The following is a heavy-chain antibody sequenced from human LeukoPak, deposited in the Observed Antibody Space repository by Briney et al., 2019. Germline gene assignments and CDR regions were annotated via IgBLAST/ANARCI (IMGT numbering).Heavy chain of an antibody. D-gene: IGHD3-10*02. CDR2: ISSSGSTI. CDR3: AELGITMIGGV. CDR1: GFTFSSYE. V-gene: IGHV3-48*03. J-gene: IGHJ6*04. Sequence: GGSLSLSCAASGFTFSSYEMKWVRQAPGGGLVWVSYISSSGSTIYYADSVKGRFTISRDNAKNSLYLQMNSLRAEDTAVYYCAELGITMIGGVWGKGTTVTISS.